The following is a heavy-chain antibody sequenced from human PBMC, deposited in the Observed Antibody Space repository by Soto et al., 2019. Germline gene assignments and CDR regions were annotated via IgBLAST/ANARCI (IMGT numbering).Heavy chain of an antibody. CDR3: ATDLVGAVGYYYYYGMDV. Sequence: SVKVSCKASGGTFSSYAISWVRQAPGQGLEWMGGIIPIFGTANYAQKFQGRVTITADESTSTAYMELSSLRSEDTAVYYCATDLVGAVGYYYYYGMDVWGQGTTVTVSS. CDR1: GGTFSSYA. D-gene: IGHD6-19*01. V-gene: IGHV1-69*13. J-gene: IGHJ6*02. CDR2: IIPIFGTA.